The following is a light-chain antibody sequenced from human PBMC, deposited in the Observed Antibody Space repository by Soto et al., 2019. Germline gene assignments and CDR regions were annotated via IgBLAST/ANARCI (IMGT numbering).Light chain of an antibody. J-gene: IGKJ4*01. V-gene: IGKV3-15*01. CDR2: AAS. CDR1: QSVSNM. Sequence: EIVLTQSPGTLSLSPWERATLSCRASQSVSNMLAWYQQKPGQAPRLLIYAASTRATGVSARFSGSGSGTEFTLTISSLQSEDFTIYYCQYYNNWLATFGGGTKVDIK. CDR3: QYYNNWLAT.